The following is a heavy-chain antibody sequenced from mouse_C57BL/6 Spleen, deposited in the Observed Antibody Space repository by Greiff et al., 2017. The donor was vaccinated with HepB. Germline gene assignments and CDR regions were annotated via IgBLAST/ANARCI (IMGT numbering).Heavy chain of an antibody. V-gene: IGHV1-15*01. J-gene: IGHJ3*01. CDR1: GYTFTDYE. CDR2: IDPETGGT. CDR3: TREAGRAY. Sequence: QVQLKESGAELVRPGASVTLSCKASGYTFTDYEMHWVKQTPVHGLEWIGAIDPETGGTAYNQKFKGKAILTADKSSSTAYMELRSLTSEDSAVYYCTREAGRAYWGQGTLVTVSA.